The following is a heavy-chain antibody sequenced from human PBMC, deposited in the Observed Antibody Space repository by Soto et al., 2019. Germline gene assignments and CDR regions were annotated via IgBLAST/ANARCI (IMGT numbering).Heavy chain of an antibody. CDR1: GFTVSSNY. V-gene: IGHV3-53*04. D-gene: IGHD2-2*03. J-gene: IGHJ3*02. Sequence: GGSLRLSCAASGFTVSSNYMSWVRQAPGKGLEWVSVIYSGGSTYYADSEKGRFTISRHNSKNTLYLQMNSLRAEDTAVYYCARGGYCSSTSCLDAFDIWGQGTMVTV. CDR3: ARGGYCSSTSCLDAFDI. CDR2: IYSGGST.